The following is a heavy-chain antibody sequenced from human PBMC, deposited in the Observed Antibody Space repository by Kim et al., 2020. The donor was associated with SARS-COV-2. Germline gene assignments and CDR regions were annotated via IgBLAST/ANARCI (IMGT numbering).Heavy chain of an antibody. V-gene: IGHV1-2*06. Sequence: ASVKVSCKASGYTFTGYYMHWVRQAPGQGLEWMGRINPNSGGTNYAQKFQGRVTMTRDTSISTAYMELSRLRSDDTAVYYCARDHSWYSSSGGSDYWGQGTLVTVSS. J-gene: IGHJ4*02. CDR1: GYTFTGYY. D-gene: IGHD6-6*01. CDR3: ARDHSWYSSSGGSDY. CDR2: INPNSGGT.